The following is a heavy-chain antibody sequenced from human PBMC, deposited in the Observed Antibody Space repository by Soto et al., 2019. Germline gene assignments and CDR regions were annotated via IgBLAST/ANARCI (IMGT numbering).Heavy chain of an antibody. CDR2: IFSDDER. CDR3: ARGTYGVSVDY. V-gene: IGHV2-26*01. J-gene: IGHJ4*02. CDR1: GFSLTNPGMG. Sequence: QVTLKESGPVLVKHTETLMLTCTVSGFSLTNPGMGVSWIRQPPGKALEWLAHIFSDDERSYNTSLKRRLSISRDTSKRQVVLTLTNVDPVDTATYYCARGTYGVSVDYWGQGTLVTVSS. D-gene: IGHD3-10*01.